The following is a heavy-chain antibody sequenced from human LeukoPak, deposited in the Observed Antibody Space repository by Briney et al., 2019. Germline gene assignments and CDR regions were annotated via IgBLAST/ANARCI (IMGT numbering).Heavy chain of an antibody. V-gene: IGHV4-39*01. CDR2: IYYGENT. CDR1: GDSISSGPYY. D-gene: IGHD3-22*01. J-gene: IGHJ4*02. Sequence: SETLSLTCTVSGDSISSGPYYWGWIRQPPGKGLEWIGNIYYGENTYYNPSLKSRVTISIDTSNNQFYLKLSSLTAADTAVYYCARRDDSSGYHKIFDYWGQGTLVTVSS. CDR3: ARRDDSSGYHKIFDY.